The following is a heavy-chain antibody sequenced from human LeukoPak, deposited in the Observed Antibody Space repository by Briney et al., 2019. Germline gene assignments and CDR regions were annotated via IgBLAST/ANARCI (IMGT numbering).Heavy chain of an antibody. CDR2: ISSSSSTI. V-gene: IGHV3-48*01. CDR1: GFTFSSYS. J-gene: IGHJ6*03. D-gene: IGHD2-21*02. Sequence: PGGSLRLSCAASGFTFSSYSMNCVREAPGKGREWVSYISSSSSTIYYADAVKGGFTISRDNAKNSLYMQMNSLRAEDTAVYYCARCFCGGDCCYYYYMDVWGKGTTVTVSS. CDR3: ARCFCGGDCCYYYYMDV.